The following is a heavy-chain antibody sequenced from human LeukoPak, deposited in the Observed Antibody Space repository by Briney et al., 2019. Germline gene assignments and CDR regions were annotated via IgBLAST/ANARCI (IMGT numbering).Heavy chain of an antibody. CDR3: ATTYYDFWSGPRPHFDY. Sequence: SETVSLTCAVYSGSFNGYYWRWLPQPPGKGMEGIREINHSGRTNYHPSLKSRGTISVDTSKNQFSLKQSAVPAAETAVYYCATTYYDFWSGPRPHFDYWGQGTLVTVSS. D-gene: IGHD3-3*01. CDR1: SGSFNGYY. V-gene: IGHV4-34*01. J-gene: IGHJ4*02. CDR2: INHSGRT.